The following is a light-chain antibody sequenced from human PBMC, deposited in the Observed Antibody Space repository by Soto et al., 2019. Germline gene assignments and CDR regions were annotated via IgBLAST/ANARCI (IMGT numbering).Light chain of an antibody. CDR3: QQYGGSPMYT. CDR1: QSVSSTY. Sequence: EIVLTQSPGTLSLSPGERATLSCRASQSVSSTYLAWYQQKPGQAPRLLIHGASTSAFGIPDRFTGSGSGTDFTLTIRRLEPEECAVYYCQQYGGSPMYTFGQGTKRESK. J-gene: IGKJ2*01. V-gene: IGKV3-20*01. CDR2: GAS.